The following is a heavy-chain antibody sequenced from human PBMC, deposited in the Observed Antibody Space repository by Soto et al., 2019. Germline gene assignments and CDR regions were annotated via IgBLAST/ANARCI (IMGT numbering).Heavy chain of an antibody. CDR3: ASVPIWCGSSSCYTEGFDS. V-gene: IGHV3-23*01. CDR1: GFVFSDYA. J-gene: IGHJ4*02. CDR2: ISAGGSDT. D-gene: IGHD2-2*01. Sequence: EVQLLDSGGGWVQPGGSLRLSCVASGFVFSDYAMSWVRQAPGKGLEWVSAISAGGSDTYYADSVKGRFTVSRVNSESTLYLQMNTLSAEDTAIYYCASVPIWCGSSSCYTEGFDSWGQGTLVTVSS.